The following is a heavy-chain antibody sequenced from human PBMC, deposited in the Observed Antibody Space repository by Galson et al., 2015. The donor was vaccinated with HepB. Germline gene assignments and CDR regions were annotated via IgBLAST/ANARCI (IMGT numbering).Heavy chain of an antibody. D-gene: IGHD3-10*01. Sequence: QSGADVQKPGASLRISCKTSGYSFTTFWISWVRQMPGKGLEWTGRIDPSDAYTDYSTSSQGHVTISADKSITAAYLQWSSLKASDTAMYYCASRHSYFGSGTCYNVSDFWGQGTLITVSS. J-gene: IGHJ4*02. CDR2: IDPSDAYT. CDR3: ASRHSYFGSGTCYNVSDF. CDR1: GYSFTTFW. V-gene: IGHV5-10-1*01.